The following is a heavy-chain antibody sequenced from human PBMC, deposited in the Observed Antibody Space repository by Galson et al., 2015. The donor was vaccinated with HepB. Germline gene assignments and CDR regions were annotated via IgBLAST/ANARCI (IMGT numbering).Heavy chain of an antibody. Sequence: SLGLDGVEPGGTFSNHRLRGAGQAPGKGLEWVATIYQDGSEKFYVDSVKGRFIISRDSAKKSLYLQMSSLRAEDTAVYYCARAWGSSGPFDYWGQGTLVTVSS. V-gene: IGHV3-7*01. D-gene: IGHD3-22*01. CDR2: IYQDGSEK. J-gene: IGHJ4*02. CDR1: GGTFSNHR. CDR3: ARAWGSSGPFDY.